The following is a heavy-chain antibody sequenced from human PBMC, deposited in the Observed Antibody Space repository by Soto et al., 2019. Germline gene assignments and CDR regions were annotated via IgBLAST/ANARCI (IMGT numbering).Heavy chain of an antibody. CDR2: ISAYSSPI. CDR1: GFTFSSYS. J-gene: IGHJ3*02. D-gene: IGHD2-2*02. CDR3: VRGGRGYTMDDVFDI. V-gene: IGHV3-21*01. Sequence: EVQQVESGGGLVKPGGSLRLSCVDSGFTFSSYSMNWVRQAPGKGLEWVSSISAYSSPIFYADSVKGRFTMSRDNAKKSLYLQMNSLRAGDTAVYYCVRGGRGYTMDDVFDIWGQGTMVTVSS.